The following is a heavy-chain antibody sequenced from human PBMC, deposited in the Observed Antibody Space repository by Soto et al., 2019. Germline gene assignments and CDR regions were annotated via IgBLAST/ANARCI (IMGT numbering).Heavy chain of an antibody. Sequence: QLQLQESGPGLVKPSETLSLTCTVSGGSISSSSYYWGWIRQPPGKGLEWIGSIYYSGSTYYNPSLKSRVTTSVGTSKDQFSLKLSSATAADTAVYYCARHFSGSLDSGGQGTLVTVSS. CDR1: GGSISSSSYY. V-gene: IGHV4-39*01. CDR3: ARHFSGSLDS. CDR2: IYYSGST. J-gene: IGHJ4*02. D-gene: IGHD1-26*01.